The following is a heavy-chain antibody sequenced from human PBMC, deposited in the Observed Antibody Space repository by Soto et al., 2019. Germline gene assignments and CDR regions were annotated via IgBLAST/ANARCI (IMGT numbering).Heavy chain of an antibody. J-gene: IGHJ6*02. Sequence: ASVKVSCKASGYTFTSYGISWVRQAPGQGLEWMGWISAYNGNTNYAQKFQERVTITRDMSTSTAYMELSSQRSEDTAVYYCAALEVGYLFMDVWGQGTTVTVSS. CDR3: AALEVGYLFMDV. CDR1: GYTFTSYG. D-gene: IGHD6-25*01. V-gene: IGHV1-18*01. CDR2: ISAYNGNT.